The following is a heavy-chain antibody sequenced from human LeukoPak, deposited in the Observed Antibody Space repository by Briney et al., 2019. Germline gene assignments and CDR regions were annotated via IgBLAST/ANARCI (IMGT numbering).Heavy chain of an antibody. CDR2: IYYSGST. J-gene: IGHJ4*02. Sequence: SEALSLTCTVSGGSISSGGYYWSWIRQHPGKGLEWIGYIYYSGSTYYNPSLKSRVTISVDTSKNQFSLKLSSVTAADTAVYYCARDREFLNDSSGYYYVGGHFDYWGQGTLVTVSS. CDR1: GGSISSGGYY. D-gene: IGHD3-22*01. CDR3: ARDREFLNDSSGYYYVGGHFDY. V-gene: IGHV4-31*03.